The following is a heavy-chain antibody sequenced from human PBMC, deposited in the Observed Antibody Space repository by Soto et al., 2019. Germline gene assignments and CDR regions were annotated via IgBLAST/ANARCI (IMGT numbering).Heavy chain of an antibody. Sequence: QTRSLTCAISGYSVSSNTAAWNLIRSSPSRGLEWLGRTYYRSNWRHDYAVSVKSRITVNPDTSKNHFSLQLNSVTPDDTAVYYCARGVAGSGFDLWGQGTLVTVS. D-gene: IGHD6-19*01. CDR2: TYYRSNWRH. V-gene: IGHV6-1*01. CDR1: GYSVSSNTAA. CDR3: ARGVAGSGFDL. J-gene: IGHJ4*02.